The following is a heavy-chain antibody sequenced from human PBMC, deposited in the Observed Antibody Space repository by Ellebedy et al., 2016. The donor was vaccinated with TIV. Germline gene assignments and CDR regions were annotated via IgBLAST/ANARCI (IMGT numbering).Heavy chain of an antibody. CDR2: IYYSGST. V-gene: IGHV4-61*01. D-gene: IGHD6-19*01. CDR1: GGSVSSGSYY. CDR3: ARGVLRQWLARWFDP. J-gene: IGHJ5*02. Sequence: SETLSLXXTVSGGSVSSGSYYWSWIRQPPGKGLEWIGYIYYSGSTNYNPSLKSRVTISVDTSKNQFSLKLSSVTAADTAVYYCARGVLRQWLARWFDPWGQGTLVTVSS.